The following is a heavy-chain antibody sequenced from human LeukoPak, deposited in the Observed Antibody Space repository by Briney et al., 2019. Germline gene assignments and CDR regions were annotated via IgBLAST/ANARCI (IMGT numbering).Heavy chain of an antibody. CDR3: ARETHHDAFDI. Sequence: SETLSLTCAVYGGSFSGYYWSWIRQPPGKGLEWIGEINHSGSTNYNPSLKSRVTISVDTSKNQFSLKLSSVTAADTAVYYCARETHHDAFDIWGQGTMVTVSS. CDR1: GGSFSGYY. J-gene: IGHJ3*02. CDR2: INHSGST. V-gene: IGHV4-34*01.